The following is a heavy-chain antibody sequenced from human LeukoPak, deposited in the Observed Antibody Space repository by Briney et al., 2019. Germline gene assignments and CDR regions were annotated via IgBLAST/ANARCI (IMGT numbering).Heavy chain of an antibody. D-gene: IGHD3-22*01. CDR3: AKDETGNYYDSSGYPSYFDY. Sequence: PSETLSLTCTVSGVSISSYYWSWIRQPPGKGLEWVSAISGSGGSTYYADSVKGRFTISRDNSKNTLYLQMNSLRAEDTAVYYCAKDETGNYYDSSGYPSYFDYWGQGTLVTVSS. V-gene: IGHV3-23*01. CDR2: ISGSGGST. CDR1: GVSISSYY. J-gene: IGHJ4*02.